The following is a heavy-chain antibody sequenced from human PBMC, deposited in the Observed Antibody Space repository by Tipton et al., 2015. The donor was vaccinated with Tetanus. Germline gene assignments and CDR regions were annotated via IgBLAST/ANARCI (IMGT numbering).Heavy chain of an antibody. CDR2: IYYSGST. V-gene: IGHV4-59*08. CDR3: ARLGYDILTGYHYDY. D-gene: IGHD3-9*01. J-gene: IGHJ4*02. CDR1: GGSVSSYY. Sequence: TLSLTCTVSGGSVSSYYWSWIRQPPGKGLEWIGYIYYSGSTNYNPSLKSRVTISLDTSKNQFSLKLSSVTAADTAVYYCARLGYDILTGYHYDYWGQGTLVTVSS.